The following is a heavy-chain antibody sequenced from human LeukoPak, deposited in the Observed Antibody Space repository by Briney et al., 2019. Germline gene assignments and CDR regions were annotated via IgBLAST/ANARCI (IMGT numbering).Heavy chain of an antibody. CDR1: GFAFSGYA. J-gene: IGHJ4*02. D-gene: IGHD1-26*01. Sequence: GGSLRLTCTVSGFAFSGYAMSWVRQAPGKGPEWVSSIGARGDVTYSADSVKGRFTTSRDNSKRTLFLQMNSLRAEDTAVYYCAKVHYTASFPGSFPGRNYFDSWGQGSLVTVSS. V-gene: IGHV3-23*01. CDR3: AKVHYTASFPGSFPGRNYFDS. CDR2: IGARGDVT.